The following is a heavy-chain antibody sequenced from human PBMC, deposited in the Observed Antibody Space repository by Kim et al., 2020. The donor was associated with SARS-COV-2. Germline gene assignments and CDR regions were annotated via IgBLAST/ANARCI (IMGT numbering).Heavy chain of an antibody. D-gene: IGHD2-8*01. J-gene: IGHJ4*02. Sequence: GGSLRLSCAASGFTFSSYAMTWVRQAPGKGLEWVSGISGSGGSTYYADSVKGRFTISRDNSKNTLYLQMNSLRAEDTAVYYCARGALYCTTGVCYNLDYWGQGTLVTVSS. V-gene: IGHV3-23*01. CDR3: ARGALYCTTGVCYNLDY. CDR2: ISGSGGST. CDR1: GFTFSSYA.